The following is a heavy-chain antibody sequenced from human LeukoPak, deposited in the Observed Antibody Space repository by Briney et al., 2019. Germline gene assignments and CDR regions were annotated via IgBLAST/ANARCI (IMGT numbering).Heavy chain of an antibody. Sequence: PSETLSLTCTVPGGSISSGDYYWSWIRQPPGKGLEWIGYIYYSGSTYYNPSLKSRVTISVDTSKNQFSLKLSSVTAADTAVYYCARGVVPYYYYYYMDVWGKGTTVTVSS. J-gene: IGHJ6*03. CDR1: GGSISSGDYY. CDR3: ARGVVPYYYYYYMDV. D-gene: IGHD2-15*01. CDR2: IYYSGST. V-gene: IGHV4-30-4*08.